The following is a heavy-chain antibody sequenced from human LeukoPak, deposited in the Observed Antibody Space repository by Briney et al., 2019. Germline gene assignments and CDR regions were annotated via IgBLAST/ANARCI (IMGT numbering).Heavy chain of an antibody. J-gene: IGHJ4*02. V-gene: IGHV1-69*05. CDR3: ARGEYCSSTSCYPTIPY. CDR2: IIPIFGTA. CDR1: GCTFSSYD. D-gene: IGHD2-2*01. Sequence: GASVTVSRMSSGCTFSSYDISWVRQAPRQALGWVGGIIPIFGTANNAHKCQGSVTRTTEESFSSAYMELSSLRSEDAAVYYCARGEYCSSTSCYPTIPYWGQGTLVTVSS.